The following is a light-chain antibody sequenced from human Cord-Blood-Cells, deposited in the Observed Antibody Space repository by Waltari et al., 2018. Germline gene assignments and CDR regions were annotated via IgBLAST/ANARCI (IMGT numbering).Light chain of an antibody. CDR1: SSNIGSNS. CDR2: RNN. CDR3: AAWDDSLSGRV. V-gene: IGLV1-47*01. Sequence: QSVLTQSPSASGTPGQRVTISCSGSSSNIGSNSVYWYQQLPGTAPKLLIYRNNQRPSGVPDRFSGSKSGTSASLAISGLRSEDEADYYCAAWDDSLSGRVFGGGTKLTVL. J-gene: IGLJ3*02.